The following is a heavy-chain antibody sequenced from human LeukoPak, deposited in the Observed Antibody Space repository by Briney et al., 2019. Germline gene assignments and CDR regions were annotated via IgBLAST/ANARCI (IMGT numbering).Heavy chain of an antibody. CDR2: INHSGST. J-gene: IGHJ4*02. Sequence: PSETLSLTCAVYGGSFSGNYWSWIRQPPGKGLEWIGEINHSGSTNYNPSLKSRVTISVDTSKNQFSLKLSSVTAADTAVYYCARGGRYQLLYYFDYWGQGTLVTVSS. CDR3: ARGGRYQLLYYFDY. CDR1: GGSFSGNY. V-gene: IGHV4-34*01. D-gene: IGHD2-2*01.